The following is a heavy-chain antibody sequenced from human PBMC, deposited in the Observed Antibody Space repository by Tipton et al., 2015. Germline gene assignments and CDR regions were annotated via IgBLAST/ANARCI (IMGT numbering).Heavy chain of an antibody. CDR2: ITTTSGTK. J-gene: IGHJ4*02. V-gene: IGHV3-48*04. CDR3: ASVYGDYEAFDY. CDR1: GFAFGTYS. D-gene: IGHD4-17*01. Sequence: SLRLSCGASGFAFGTYSMNWVRQAPGKALEWVSYITTTSGTKYYADSVKGRFTISRDNAKNSLYLQMNSLSAEDTAVYYCASVYGDYEAFDYWGQGTLVTVSS.